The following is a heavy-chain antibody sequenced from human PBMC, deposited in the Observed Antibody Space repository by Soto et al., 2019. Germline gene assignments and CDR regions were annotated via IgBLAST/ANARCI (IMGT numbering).Heavy chain of an antibody. D-gene: IGHD2-2*01. CDR1: GFTFSSYW. CDR2: IKQDGSEK. J-gene: IGHJ4*02. V-gene: IGHV3-7*05. Sequence: EVQLVESGGGLVQSGGSLRLSCAASGFTFSSYWMSWVRQGPGKGPEWVANIKQDGSEKYYADSVKGRFTISRDNAKNSLYRQRPSLRAEDTAVYHCAKSLSAIPGDSWGQGTLVTASS. CDR3: AKSLSAIPGDS.